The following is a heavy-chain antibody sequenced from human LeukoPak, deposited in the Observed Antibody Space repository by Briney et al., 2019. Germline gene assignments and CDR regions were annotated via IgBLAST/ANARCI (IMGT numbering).Heavy chain of an antibody. J-gene: IGHJ4*02. CDR1: GFTFSSYA. D-gene: IGHD2-2*01. Sequence: GSLRLSCVASGFTFSSYAMSWVRQPPGKGLEWIGEINHSGSTNYNPSLKSRVTISVDTSKNQFSLKLSSVTAADTAVYYCARGVSSYAEYYFDYWGQGTLVTVSS. V-gene: IGHV4-34*01. CDR3: ARGVSSYAEYYFDY. CDR2: INHSGST.